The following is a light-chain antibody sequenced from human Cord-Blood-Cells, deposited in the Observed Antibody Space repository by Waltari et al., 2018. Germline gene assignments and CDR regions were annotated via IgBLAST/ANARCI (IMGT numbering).Light chain of an antibody. CDR2: GAS. V-gene: IGKV3-15*01. Sequence: EIVMTQSPSTLSVSPGERTTLSCRASQSVSSKLAWYQQKPGQAHRPLIDGASTRATGIPARFSGSGSGSEFTLTISRLQSEDFAVYYCQQYNNWWTFGQGSKVEIK. CDR1: QSVSSK. J-gene: IGKJ1*01. CDR3: QQYNNWWT.